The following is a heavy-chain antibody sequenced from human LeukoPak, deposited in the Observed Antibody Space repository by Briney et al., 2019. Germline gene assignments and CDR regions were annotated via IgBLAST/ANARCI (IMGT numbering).Heavy chain of an antibody. Sequence: GESLKISCKGSGYSFTSYWIAWVRQMPGKGLEWMGRIDPSDSYTNYSPSFQGHVIISADKSISTAYLQWSSLEASDTAMYYCASDSSRWFFDFWGQRTLVTVSS. CDR1: GYSFTSYW. CDR2: IDPSDSYT. J-gene: IGHJ4*02. D-gene: IGHD3-22*01. CDR3: ASDSSRWFFDF. V-gene: IGHV5-10-1*01.